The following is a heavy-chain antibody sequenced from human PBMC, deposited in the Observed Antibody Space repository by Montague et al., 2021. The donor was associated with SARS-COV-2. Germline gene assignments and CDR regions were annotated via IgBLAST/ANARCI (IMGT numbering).Heavy chain of an antibody. D-gene: IGHD1-26*01. Sequence: SETLSLTCTVSGGSIRSYYWSWIRQTPGKGLEWIGYIYYDGSTNYNSSLKSRVTMSVDSSKNQFSLRLSSVTAADTAVYYCARYGSYFEHWGQGTLVTVSS. CDR1: GGSIRSYY. CDR2: IYYDGST. J-gene: IGHJ4*02. CDR3: ARYGSYFEH. V-gene: IGHV4-59*03.